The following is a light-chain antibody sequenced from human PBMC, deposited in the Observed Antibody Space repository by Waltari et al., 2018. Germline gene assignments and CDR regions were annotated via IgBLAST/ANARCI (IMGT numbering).Light chain of an antibody. CDR1: GSDVGGYNY. CDR2: DVS. J-gene: IGLJ1*01. CDR3: GSYSGTTTYV. V-gene: IGLV2-14*03. Sequence: QSALAQPASVSGSPGQSVTISCTGTGSDVGGYNYVSWYQQHPGKVPKIILYDVSVRPSGISSRFSGSKSGNTASLTIFGLQAEDEADYYCGSYSGTTTYVFGTGTYVTVL.